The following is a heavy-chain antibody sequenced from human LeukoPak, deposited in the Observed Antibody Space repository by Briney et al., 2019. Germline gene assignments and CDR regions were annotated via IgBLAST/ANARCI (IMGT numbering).Heavy chain of an antibody. CDR2: INPNSGGT. J-gene: IGHJ4*02. Sequence: ASVKVSCKASGYTFTGYYMHWARQAPGQGLEWMGWINPNSGGTNYAQKFQGWVTMTRDTSISTAYMELSRLRSDDTAVYYCARGRKYNWNPAFDYWGQGTLVTVSS. D-gene: IGHD1-20*01. CDR1: GYTFTGYY. CDR3: ARGRKYNWNPAFDY. V-gene: IGHV1-2*04.